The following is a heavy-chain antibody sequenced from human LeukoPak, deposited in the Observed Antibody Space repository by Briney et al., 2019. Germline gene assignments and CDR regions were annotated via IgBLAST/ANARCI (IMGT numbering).Heavy chain of an antibody. J-gene: IGHJ3*02. Sequence: KPSETLSLTCAVYGGSFSGYYWSWIRQPPGKGLKWIGEINHSGSTNYNPSLKSRVTISVDTSKNQFSLKLSSVTAADTAVYYCARDRYSGSLDAFDIWGQGTMVTVSS. CDR2: INHSGST. CDR1: GGSFSGYY. V-gene: IGHV4-34*01. D-gene: IGHD5-12*01. CDR3: ARDRYSGSLDAFDI.